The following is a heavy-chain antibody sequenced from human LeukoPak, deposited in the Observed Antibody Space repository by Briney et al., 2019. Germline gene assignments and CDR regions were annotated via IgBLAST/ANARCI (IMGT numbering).Heavy chain of an antibody. CDR3: AGLVGRYSSGLYYYYFDY. V-gene: IGHV4-4*02. CDR1: GDSINSLDL. D-gene: IGHD3-22*01. Sequence: PSETLSLTCTVSGDSINSLDLWSWVRQPPGKGLEWIGEMYLSGTTHSNPSVKSRVTISIDKSKNQFFLNLSSVTAPDTAVYYCAGLVGRYSSGLYYYYFDYWGQGTLVTVSS. J-gene: IGHJ4*02. CDR2: MYLSGTT.